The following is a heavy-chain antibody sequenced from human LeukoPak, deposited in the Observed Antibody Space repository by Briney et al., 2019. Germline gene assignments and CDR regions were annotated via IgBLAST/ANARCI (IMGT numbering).Heavy chain of an antibody. Sequence: GESLKISCKGSGYSFTSYWIGWVRQMPGKGLEWMGIIYPGDSDTRYSPSFQGQVTISADKSISTAYLQWSSLKASDTAMYYCARHYYDSVWGSYGIDYWGQGTLVTVSS. D-gene: IGHD3-16*01. J-gene: IGHJ4*02. CDR1: GYSFTSYW. CDR3: ARHYYDSVWGSYGIDY. V-gene: IGHV5-51*01. CDR2: IYPGDSDT.